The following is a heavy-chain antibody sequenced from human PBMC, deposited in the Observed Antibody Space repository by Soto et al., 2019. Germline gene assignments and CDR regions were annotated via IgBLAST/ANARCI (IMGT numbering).Heavy chain of an antibody. J-gene: IGHJ4*02. CDR3: AKDNGPSSIAVAGTYY. D-gene: IGHD6-19*01. V-gene: IGHV3-30*18. Sequence: GGSLRLSXAASGFTFSSYGMHWVRQAPGKGLEWVAVISYDGSNKYYADSVKGRFTISRDNSKNTLYLQMNSLRAEDTAVYYCAKDNGPSSIAVAGTYYWGQGTLVTVSS. CDR2: ISYDGSNK. CDR1: GFTFSSYG.